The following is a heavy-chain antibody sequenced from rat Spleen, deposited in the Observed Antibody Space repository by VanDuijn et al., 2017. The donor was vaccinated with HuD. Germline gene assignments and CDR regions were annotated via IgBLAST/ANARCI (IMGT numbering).Heavy chain of an antibody. D-gene: IGHD1-6*01. V-gene: IGHV2-63*01. Sequence: QVQLKESGPGLVQPSQTLSLTCTVSGFSLIRYNVHWVRQPPGEGLEWMGRMTYNGDTSYNSALISRLSISRDTSKNQVFLKMNSLQTDDTAIYFCTLMYTTDYSYNWFAYWGQGTLVTVSS. CDR3: TLMYTTDYSYNWFAY. J-gene: IGHJ3*01. CDR1: GFSLIRYN. CDR2: MTYNGDT.